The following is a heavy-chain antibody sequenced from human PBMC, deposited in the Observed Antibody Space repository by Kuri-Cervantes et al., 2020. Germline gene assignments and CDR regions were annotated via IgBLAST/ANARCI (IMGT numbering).Heavy chain of an antibody. CDR2: ISYDGSNK. D-gene: IGHD1-26*01. J-gene: IGHJ4*02. V-gene: IGHV3-30-3*02. Sequence: GESLKISCAASGFTFSSYAMHWVRQAPGKGLEWVAVISYDGSNKYYADSVKGRFTISRDNSKNTLYLQMNSLRAEDTAVYYCAKPLGRWELRAFDYWGQGTLVTVSS. CDR1: GFTFSSYA. CDR3: AKPLGRWELRAFDY.